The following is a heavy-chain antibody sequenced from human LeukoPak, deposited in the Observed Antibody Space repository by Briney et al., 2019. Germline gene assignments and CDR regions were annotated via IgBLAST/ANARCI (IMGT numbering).Heavy chain of an antibody. V-gene: IGHV3-23*01. Sequence: GGSLRLSCSASGFTFSTYAMSWVRQAPGKGLEWVSGISGTGTSTYYAESVKGRFTVSRDNSKNTLYLQMNSLRAEDTAVYYCAKAVQWLAQYFDYWGQGTLVTISS. D-gene: IGHD6-19*01. CDR2: ISGTGTST. CDR3: AKAVQWLAQYFDY. CDR1: GFTFSTYA. J-gene: IGHJ4*02.